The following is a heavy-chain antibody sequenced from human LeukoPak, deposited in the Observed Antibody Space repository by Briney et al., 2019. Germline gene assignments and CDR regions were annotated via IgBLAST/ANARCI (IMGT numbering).Heavy chain of an antibody. V-gene: IGHV4-61*01. CDR2: IYYSGST. J-gene: IGHJ4*02. Sequence: KPSETLSLTCTVSGGSVSSGSYYWSWIRQPPGKGLEWIGYIYYSGSTNYNPSLKSRVTISVDTSKNQFSLRLSSVTAADTAVYYCAREGSSWFDYWGQGTLVTVSS. CDR1: GGSVSSGSYY. D-gene: IGHD6-13*01. CDR3: AREGSSWFDY.